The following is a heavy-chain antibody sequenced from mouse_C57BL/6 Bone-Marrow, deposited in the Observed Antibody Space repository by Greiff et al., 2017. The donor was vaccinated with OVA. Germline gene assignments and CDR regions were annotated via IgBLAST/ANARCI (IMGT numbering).Heavy chain of an antibody. CDR2: ISDGGSYT. CDR3: ARDSLFYAMDY. Sequence: EVMLVESGGGLVKPGGSLKLSCAASGFTFRSYAMSWVRQTPEKRLEWVATISDGGSYTYYPDNVKGRFTISRDNAKNNLYLQMSHLKSEDTAMYYCARDSLFYAMDYWGQGTSVTVSS. V-gene: IGHV5-4*01. J-gene: IGHJ4*01. CDR1: GFTFRSYA. D-gene: IGHD6-2*01.